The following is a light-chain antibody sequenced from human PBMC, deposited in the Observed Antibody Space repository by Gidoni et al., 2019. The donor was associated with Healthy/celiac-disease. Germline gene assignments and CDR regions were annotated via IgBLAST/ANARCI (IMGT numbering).Light chain of an antibody. CDR2: GAS. V-gene: IGKV3-15*01. CDR1: QSGSSH. J-gene: IGKJ1*01. Sequence: IVMTQSPATLSVSPGDRATLSCRASQSGSSHLAWYQQKPGQAPRLLIYGASTRATGIPARLSGSGSGTEFTLTISSLQSEDCAVYYCQQYNNWPQWTFGQGTKVEIK. CDR3: QQYNNWPQWT.